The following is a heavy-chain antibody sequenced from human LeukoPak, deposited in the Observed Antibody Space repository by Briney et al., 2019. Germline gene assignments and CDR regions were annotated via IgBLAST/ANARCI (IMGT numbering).Heavy chain of an antibody. CDR2: ISDSGANT. V-gene: IGHV3-23*01. CDR3: ASPKGGRYHEGFDY. D-gene: IGHD1-26*01. J-gene: IGHJ4*02. CDR1: GFTLINRA. Sequence: GGSLRLSCAASGFTLINRAMSWVRQVPGKGLEWVSAISDSGANTYFADSVKGRFTISRDNSKNTLYLQMNSLRAEDTAVYYCASPKGGRYHEGFDYWGQGTLVTVSS.